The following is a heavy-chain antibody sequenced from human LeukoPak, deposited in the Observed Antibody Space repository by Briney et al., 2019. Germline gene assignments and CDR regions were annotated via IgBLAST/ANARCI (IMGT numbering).Heavy chain of an antibody. J-gene: IGHJ4*02. D-gene: IGHD3-22*01. Sequence: PGGSLRLSCAASGFTFSNAWMNWVRQAPGKGLGRVGRIKSKTDGGTTDYAAPVKGRFPISRDDSKNTLYLQMNSLKTEDTAVYYCSTTYYYDSSEGYWGQGTLVTVSS. CDR1: GFTFSNAW. CDR2: IKSKTDGGTT. V-gene: IGHV3-15*07. CDR3: STTYYYDSSEGY.